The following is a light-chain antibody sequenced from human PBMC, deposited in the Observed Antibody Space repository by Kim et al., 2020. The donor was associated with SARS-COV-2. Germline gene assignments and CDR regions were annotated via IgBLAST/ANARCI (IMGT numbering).Light chain of an antibody. CDR3: LQDYSYPRT. V-gene: IGKV1-6*01. CDR1: QAIANR. Sequence: AIQMTQPPPSLSASIGDRVTITCRASQAIANRLGWYHQIPGKAPKLLIYAISNLHTGVPSRFSGSGSGAVFTLTINSLQPADFGTYFCLQDYSYPRTFGQGTKVEIK. CDR2: AIS. J-gene: IGKJ1*01.